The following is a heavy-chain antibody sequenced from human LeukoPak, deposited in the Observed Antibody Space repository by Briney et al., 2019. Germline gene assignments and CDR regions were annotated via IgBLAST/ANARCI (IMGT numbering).Heavy chain of an antibody. J-gene: IGHJ5*01. V-gene: IGHV3-74*01. CDR1: EFTFSDYT. Sequence: GGSLRLSCAASEFTFSDYTMNWVRQAPGKGLVWVSRINGGGNYQNYADSVKGRFTISRDNAKSTLYLHMISLRVEDTAVYYCVRDWDHFDFDSWGQGALVSVSS. CDR2: INGGGNYQ. CDR3: VRDWDHFDFDS. D-gene: IGHD1-26*01.